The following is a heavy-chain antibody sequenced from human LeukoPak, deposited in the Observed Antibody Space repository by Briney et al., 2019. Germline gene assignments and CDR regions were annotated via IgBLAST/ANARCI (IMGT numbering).Heavy chain of an antibody. J-gene: IGHJ5*02. CDR3: AKGPAMVRGTFDP. Sequence: GGSLRLSCATSGFTFSSYAMSWVRQAPGKGLEWVSSISGSGGNTYYADSVKGRFTISRDYPKNTLYLQMNSLRTEETAVYYCAKGPAMVRGTFDPWGQGTLVTVSS. CDR1: GFTFSSYA. CDR2: ISGSGGNT. D-gene: IGHD3-10*01. V-gene: IGHV3-23*01.